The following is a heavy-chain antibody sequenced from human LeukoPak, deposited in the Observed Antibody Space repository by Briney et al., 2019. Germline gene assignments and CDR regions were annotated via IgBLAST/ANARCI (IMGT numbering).Heavy chain of an antibody. V-gene: IGHV3-74*01. CDR2: INSGGSAT. D-gene: IGHD2-2*01. Sequence: GGSLRLSCAASGFNFASNWMHWVRQTPGKGLMWVSRINSGGSATSYADSVEGRFTISRDNAKNTLYLQMNSLRAEDTAVYYCARDKSCTSTSCYGWYYDSWGQGTLVTVSS. J-gene: IGHJ4*02. CDR3: ARDKSCTSTSCYGWYYDS. CDR1: GFNFASNW.